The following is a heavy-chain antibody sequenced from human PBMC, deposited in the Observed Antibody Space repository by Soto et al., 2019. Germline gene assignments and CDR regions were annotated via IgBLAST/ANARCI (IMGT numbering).Heavy chain of an antibody. CDR2: IYYSGST. V-gene: IGHV4-59*01. J-gene: IGHJ4*02. D-gene: IGHD3-3*01. Sequence: KPSETLSLTCTVSGGSISSYYWSWIRQPPGKGLEWIGYIYYSGSTNYNPSLKSRVTISVDTSKNQFSLKLSSVTAADTAVYYCARGDYDFWSGYSPAPSYFDYWGQGTLVTVSS. CDR3: ARGDYDFWSGYSPAPSYFDY. CDR1: GGSISSYY.